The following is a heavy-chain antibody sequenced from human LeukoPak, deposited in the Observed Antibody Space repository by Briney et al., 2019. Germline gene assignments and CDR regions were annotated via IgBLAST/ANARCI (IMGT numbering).Heavy chain of an antibody. Sequence: ASVNVSFKASGYTFTSYYMHWVRQAPGQGLEWMGIINPSGGSTSYAQKFQGRVTMTRDTSTSTVYMELSSLRSEDTAVYYCARDGAYCGGDCYHLLDYWGQGTLVTVSS. CDR3: ARDGAYCGGDCYHLLDY. CDR1: GYTFTSYY. D-gene: IGHD2-21*02. J-gene: IGHJ4*02. V-gene: IGHV1-46*01. CDR2: INPSGGST.